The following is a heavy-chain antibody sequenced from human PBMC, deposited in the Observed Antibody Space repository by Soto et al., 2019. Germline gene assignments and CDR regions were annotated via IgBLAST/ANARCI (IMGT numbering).Heavy chain of an antibody. D-gene: IGHD4-4*01. CDR1: GGSISSSSYY. CDR2: IYYSGST. CDR3: ARHFWGTTVKDAFDI. V-gene: IGHV4-39*01. J-gene: IGHJ3*02. Sequence: SETLSLTCTVSGGSISSSSYYWGWIRQPPGKGLEWIGSIYYSGSTYYNPSLKSRVTISVDTSKNQFSLKLSSVTAADTAVYYCARHFWGTTVKDAFDIWGQGTMVTVSS.